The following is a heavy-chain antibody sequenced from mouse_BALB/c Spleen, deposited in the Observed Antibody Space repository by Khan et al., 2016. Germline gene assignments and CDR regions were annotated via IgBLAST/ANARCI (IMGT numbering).Heavy chain of an antibody. J-gene: IGHJ4*01. D-gene: IGHD2-1*01. CDR2: ISYSGST. CDR3: ARYGNYKNYYAMDY. Sequence: EVQLQESGPSLVKPSQTLSLTCSVTGDSITSGYWNWIRKFPGNNLEYMGYISYSGSTYYNPPLKSRNSITRDTSTNQYYLQLHSVTTEDTSTDYSARYGNYKNYYAMDYWGQGTSVTVSS. V-gene: IGHV3-8*02. CDR1: GDSITSGY.